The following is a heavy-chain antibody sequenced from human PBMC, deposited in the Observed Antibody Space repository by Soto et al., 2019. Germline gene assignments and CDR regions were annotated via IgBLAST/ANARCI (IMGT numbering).Heavy chain of an antibody. Sequence: PGGSLRLSGAASGFTFSSYAMHWVRQAPGKGLEWVAVISYDGSNKYYADSVKGRFTISRDNSKNTLYLQMNSLRAEDTAVYYCARERQQLVLIFDYWGQGTLVTVSS. D-gene: IGHD6-13*01. J-gene: IGHJ4*02. CDR2: ISYDGSNK. CDR3: ARERQQLVLIFDY. CDR1: GFTFSSYA. V-gene: IGHV3-30-3*01.